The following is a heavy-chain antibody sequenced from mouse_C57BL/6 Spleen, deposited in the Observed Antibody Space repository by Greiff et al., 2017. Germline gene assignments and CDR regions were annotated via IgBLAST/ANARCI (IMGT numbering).Heavy chain of an antibody. V-gene: IGHV1-61*01. J-gene: IGHJ1*03. CDR3: ASRCEGDCDV. CDR1: GYTFTSYW. Sequence: QVQLQQPGAELVRPGSSVKLSCKASGYTFTSYWMDWVKQRPGQGLEWIGNIYPSDSETHYNQKFKDKATLTVDKSSSTAYIQLSSLTSEDSAVYYCASRCEGDCDVWGTGTTVTVSS. CDR2: IYPSDSET.